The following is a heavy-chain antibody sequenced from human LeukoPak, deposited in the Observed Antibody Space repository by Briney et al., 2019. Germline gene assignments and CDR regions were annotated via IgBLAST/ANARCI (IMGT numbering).Heavy chain of an antibody. V-gene: IGHV4-34*01. CDR1: GESFSGHY. Sequence: KPSETLSLTCAVDGESFSGHYWGWIRQFPGKGLQWIGEVNHDGNTNYNPSLKSRVTISVDTSKNQFSLKLSSVTAADTAVYYCARRAAATNAGFDPWGQGTLVTVSS. CDR3: ARRAAATNAGFDP. CDR2: VNHDGNT. J-gene: IGHJ5*02. D-gene: IGHD6-13*01.